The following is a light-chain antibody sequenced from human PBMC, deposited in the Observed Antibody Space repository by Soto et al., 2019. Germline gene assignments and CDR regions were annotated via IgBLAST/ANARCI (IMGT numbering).Light chain of an antibody. CDR1: QSVSSSY. CDR2: GAS. V-gene: IGKV3-20*01. CDR3: HQYNSYST. J-gene: IGKJ1*01. Sequence: EIVLTQSPGTLSLSPGERATLSCRASQSVSSSYLAWYQQKPGQAPRLLIYGASSRATGIPDRFSGSGSGTEFPLTISSLQPDDAATYYCHQYNSYSTFGQGTKVDIK.